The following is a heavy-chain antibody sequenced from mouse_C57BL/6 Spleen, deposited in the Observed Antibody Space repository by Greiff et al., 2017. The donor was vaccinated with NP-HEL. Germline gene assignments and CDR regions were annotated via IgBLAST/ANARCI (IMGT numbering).Heavy chain of an antibody. V-gene: IGHV1-64*01. CDR2: IHPNSGST. J-gene: IGHJ2*01. D-gene: IGHD4-1*02. CDR1: GYTFTSYW. Sequence: QVQLQQPGAELVKPGASVKLSCKASGYTFTSYWMHWVKQRPGQGLEWIGMIHPNSGSTNYNEKFKSKATLTVVKSSSTAYMQLSSLTSEDSAVYYCASQLGRRYFDYWGQGTTLTVSS. CDR3: ASQLGRRYFDY.